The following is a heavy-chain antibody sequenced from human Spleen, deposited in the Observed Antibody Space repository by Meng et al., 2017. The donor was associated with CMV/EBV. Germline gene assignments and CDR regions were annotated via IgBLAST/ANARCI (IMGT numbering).Heavy chain of an antibody. J-gene: IGHJ4*02. CDR3: ARRGGRSSWYYFDY. V-gene: IGHV5-51*01. CDR2: IYPDDSDT. Sequence: GSGYSFTTYWIGWVRQMPGKGLEWMGIIYPDDSDTRYSPSFQGQVTISADKSISTAYLQWNSLKASDTAMYYCARRGGRSSWYYFDYWGQGTLVTVSS. CDR1: GYSFTTYW. D-gene: IGHD6-13*01.